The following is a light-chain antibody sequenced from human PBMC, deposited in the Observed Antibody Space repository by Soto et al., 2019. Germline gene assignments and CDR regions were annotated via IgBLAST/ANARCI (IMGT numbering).Light chain of an antibody. CDR3: QQSYSTPFT. CDR2: VAS. CDR1: QTIAIF. V-gene: IGKV1-39*01. J-gene: IGKJ4*01. Sequence: DIQLTQSPSSLSASVGDRVTVTCRASQTIAIFLNWYQQKPGKAPKPLIYVASSLQSGVPSRFSGRGSGSEFTLTISSLQPEDFASYYCQQSYSTPFTFGGGTKVEIK.